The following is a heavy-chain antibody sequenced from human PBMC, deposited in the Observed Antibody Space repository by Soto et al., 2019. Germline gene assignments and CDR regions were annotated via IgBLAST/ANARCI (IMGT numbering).Heavy chain of an antibody. V-gene: IGHV5-51*01. D-gene: IGHD3-22*01. CDR2: VNPSDSVN. CDR1: GYIFTSYW. J-gene: IGHJ4*02. CDR3: VTTDSSGYCSR. Sequence: GASLKISCKASGYIFTSYWIGWVRQMPGIGLEVMGIVNPSDSVNRYSPSFQGQVTVSADMSISTAYLQWGSLKASDTAMYYCVTTDSSGYCSRWGQGTRVAVSS.